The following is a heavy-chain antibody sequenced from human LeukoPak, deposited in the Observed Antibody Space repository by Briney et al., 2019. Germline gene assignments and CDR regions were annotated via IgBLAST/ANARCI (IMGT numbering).Heavy chain of an antibody. CDR2: IYHSGNT. Sequence: SSGTLSLTCAVSGGSISNSNWWSWVRQPPGQGLEWIGEIYHSGNTNYNPSLKSRVTITVDTSKNQFSLELNSVTAADTALYFCTTLYYYDTTGYYWRGFDYWGQGALVTVSS. V-gene: IGHV4-4*02. CDR3: TTLYYYDTTGYYWRGFDY. J-gene: IGHJ4*02. D-gene: IGHD3-22*01. CDR1: GGSISNSNW.